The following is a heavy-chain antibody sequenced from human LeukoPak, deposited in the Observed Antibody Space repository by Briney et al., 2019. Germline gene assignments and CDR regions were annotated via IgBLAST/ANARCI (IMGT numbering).Heavy chain of an antibody. V-gene: IGHV3-74*01. Sequence: GGSLRLSCAASGFILSSYWMHWVRQAPGKGLVWVSRINSDGSSTSYADSVKGRFTISRDNAKNTLYLQMNSLRAEDTAAYYCARDRETYYDILTGYYTLGDAFDIWGQGTMVTVSS. J-gene: IGHJ3*02. CDR1: GFILSSYW. CDR2: INSDGSST. CDR3: ARDRETYYDILTGYYTLGDAFDI. D-gene: IGHD3-9*01.